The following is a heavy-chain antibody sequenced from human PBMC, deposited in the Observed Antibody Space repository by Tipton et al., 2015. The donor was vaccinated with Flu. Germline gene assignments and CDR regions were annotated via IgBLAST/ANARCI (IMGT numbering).Heavy chain of an antibody. V-gene: IGHV4-38-2*01. Sequence: LRLSCAVSGDSISSDFYWAWIRQFPGKGLEWIGTVSRTGSTIYNPSLKSRVTISIDTSKDQFSLNMRSVTAADMAVYYCARRDYSNYVSDSKSWFDPWGQGTLVAVSS. CDR2: VSRTGST. CDR3: ARRDYSNYVSDSKSWFDP. CDR1: GDSISSDFY. D-gene: IGHD4-11*01. J-gene: IGHJ5*02.